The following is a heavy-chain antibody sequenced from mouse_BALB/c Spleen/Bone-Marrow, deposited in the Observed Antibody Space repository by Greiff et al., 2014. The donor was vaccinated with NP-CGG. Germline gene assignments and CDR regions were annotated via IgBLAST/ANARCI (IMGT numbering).Heavy chain of an antibody. CDR3: VRNGQIWYFDV. V-gene: IGHV2-6*02. CDR2: MWGDGST. D-gene: IGHD5-1-1*01. Sequence: QVQLQQSGPGLVAPSQSLPITCTVSGFSFTNFGVHWVRQPPGKGLEWLEVMWGDGSTTYNSALKSRLSISKDNSKSQVFLKMNSLQTDDTAIYYCVRNGQIWYFDVWGAGTTVTVSS. J-gene: IGHJ1*01. CDR1: GFSFTNFG.